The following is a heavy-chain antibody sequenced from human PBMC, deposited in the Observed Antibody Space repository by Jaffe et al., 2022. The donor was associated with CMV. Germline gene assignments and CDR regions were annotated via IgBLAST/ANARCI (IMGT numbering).Heavy chain of an antibody. CDR2: INSDGSST. V-gene: IGHV3-74*01. CDR3: ARPWGYCTNGVCYGDYYYGMDV. J-gene: IGHJ6*02. Sequence: EVQLVESGGGLVQPGGSLRLSCAASGFTFSSYWMHWVRQAPGKGLVWVSRINSDGSSTSYADSVKGRFTISRDNAKNTLYLQMNSLRAEDTAVYYCARPWGYCTNGVCYGDYYYGMDVWGQGTTVTVSS. D-gene: IGHD2-8*01. CDR1: GFTFSSYW.